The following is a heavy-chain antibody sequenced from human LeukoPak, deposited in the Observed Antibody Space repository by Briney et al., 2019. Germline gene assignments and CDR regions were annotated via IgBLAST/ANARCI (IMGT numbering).Heavy chain of an antibody. V-gene: IGHV3-7*01. D-gene: IGHD5-18*01. CDR2: IKQDGSET. Sequence: GGSLRLSCEASGFTFSTYWMSWVRLAPGKGLEWVANIKQDGSETYYVDSVKGRFTISRDNAKNSLFLQVNSLRAEDTAIYYCTRGQYSYGYWGQGTVVIVSS. CDR3: TRGQYSYGY. CDR1: GFTFSTYW. J-gene: IGHJ4*02.